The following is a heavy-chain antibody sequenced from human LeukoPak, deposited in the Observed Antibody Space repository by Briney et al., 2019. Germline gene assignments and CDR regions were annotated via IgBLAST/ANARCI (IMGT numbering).Heavy chain of an antibody. Sequence: SETLSLTCAVSGGSISSSNWWSWVRQPPGKGLEWIGEIYHSGSTNYNPSLKSRVTISVDKSENQFSLKLSSVTAADTAVYYCARVLYSSGWDSDYYYGMDVWGQGTTVTVSS. CDR2: IYHSGST. CDR3: ARVLYSSGWDSDYYYGMDV. CDR1: GGSISSSNW. J-gene: IGHJ6*02. D-gene: IGHD6-19*01. V-gene: IGHV4-4*02.